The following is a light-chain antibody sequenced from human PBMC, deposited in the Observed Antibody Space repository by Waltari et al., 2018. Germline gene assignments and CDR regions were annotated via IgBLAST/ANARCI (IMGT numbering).Light chain of an antibody. CDR2: DVS. J-gene: IGLJ2*01. CDR3: SSYISSSTLEL. CDR1: TSAVGGYNS. V-gene: IGLV2-14*03. Sequence: SPRTRPAPVSGSPGKSIPIPSPEPTSAVGGYNSVPCYQQHPGKAPKLIIYDVSNRPSGVSNRFSGSKSGNTASLTISGLQAEDEADYYCSSYISSSTLELFGGGTSLTVL.